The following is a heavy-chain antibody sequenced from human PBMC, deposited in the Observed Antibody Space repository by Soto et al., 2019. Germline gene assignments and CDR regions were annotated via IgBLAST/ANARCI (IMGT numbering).Heavy chain of an antibody. D-gene: IGHD3-3*01. Sequence: SETLSLTCTVSGGSVSSGSYYWSWIRQPPGKGLEWIGYIYYSGSTNYNPSLKSRVTISVDTSKNQFSLKLSSVTAADTAVYYCARDLAGGTIFGVVITGGPSDGMDVWGQGTTVTVSS. CDR1: GGSVSSGSYY. J-gene: IGHJ6*02. CDR2: IYYSGST. CDR3: ARDLAGGTIFGVVITGGPSDGMDV. V-gene: IGHV4-61*01.